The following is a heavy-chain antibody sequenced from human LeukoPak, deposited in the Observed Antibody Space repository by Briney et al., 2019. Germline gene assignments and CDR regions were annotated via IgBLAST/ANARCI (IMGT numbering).Heavy chain of an antibody. D-gene: IGHD3-22*01. Sequence: GGSLRLSCAASGFTFSSYSMNWVRQAPGKGLEWVSSISSSSSYIYYADSVKGRFTISRDNAKNSLYLRMNSLRAEDTAVYYCASYDSSGYYYSYWGQGTLVTVSS. CDR3: ASYDSSGYYYSY. CDR1: GFTFSSYS. J-gene: IGHJ4*02. V-gene: IGHV3-21*01. CDR2: ISSSSSYI.